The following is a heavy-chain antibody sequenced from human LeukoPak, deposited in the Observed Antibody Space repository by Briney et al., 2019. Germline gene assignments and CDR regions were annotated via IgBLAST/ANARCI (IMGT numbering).Heavy chain of an antibody. J-gene: IGHJ4*02. CDR2: IYYSGST. D-gene: IGHD6-13*01. V-gene: IGHV4-59*01. CDR1: GGSISSYY. CDR3: ARTAGYFDY. Sequence: PSETLSLTCTVSGGSISSYYWSWIRQPPGKGLEWIGYIYYSGSTNYNPSLKSRVTISVDMSKNQFSLKLSSVTAADTAVYYCARTAGYFDYWGQGTLVTVSS.